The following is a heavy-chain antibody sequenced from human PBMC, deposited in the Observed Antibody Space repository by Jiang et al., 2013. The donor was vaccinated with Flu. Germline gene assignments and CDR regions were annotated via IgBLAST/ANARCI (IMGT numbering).Heavy chain of an antibody. Sequence: PGLVKPSQTLSLTCTVSGGSISSGSYYWSWIRQPAGKGLEWIGRIYTSGSTNYNPSLKSRVTISVDTSKNQFSLKLSSVTAADTAVYYCASEGRGYYYGMDVWGQGTTVTVSS. CDR3: ASEGRGYYYGMDV. J-gene: IGHJ6*02. CDR1: GGSISSGSYY. V-gene: IGHV4-61*02. CDR2: IYTSGST. D-gene: IGHD5-24*01.